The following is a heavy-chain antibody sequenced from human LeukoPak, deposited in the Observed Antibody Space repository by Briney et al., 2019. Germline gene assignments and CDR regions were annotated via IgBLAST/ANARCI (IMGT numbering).Heavy chain of an antibody. D-gene: IGHD1-14*01. J-gene: IGHJ4*02. Sequence: GGSLRLSCAASGFTFTTYDMAWVRQASGKGLEWVSLVPTSGGGTYYADSVKGRFTISRDNSKNTVYLQMNYLRADDTAIYYCAKEFSLLRNPTVFDSWGQGSLVTVSS. CDR2: VPTSGGGT. V-gene: IGHV3-23*01. CDR3: AKEFSLLRNPTVFDS. CDR1: GFTFTTYD.